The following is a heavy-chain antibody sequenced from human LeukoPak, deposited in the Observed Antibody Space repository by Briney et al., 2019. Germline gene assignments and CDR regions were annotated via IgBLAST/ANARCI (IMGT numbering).Heavy chain of an antibody. CDR3: ARDESSLGPTTVVTLAY. CDR2: ISSRSTTI. Sequence: GGSLRLSCAASGFTFGSYSMNWVRQAPGKGLEWVSYISSRSTTIYYADSVKGRFTISRDNAKNSLYLQMNSLRADDTAVYYCARDESSLGPTTVVTLAYWGRGTLVTVSS. J-gene: IGHJ4*02. V-gene: IGHV3-48*01. D-gene: IGHD4-23*01. CDR1: GFTFGSYS.